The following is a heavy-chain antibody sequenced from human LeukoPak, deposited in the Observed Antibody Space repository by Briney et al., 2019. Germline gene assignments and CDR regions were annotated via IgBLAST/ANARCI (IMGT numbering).Heavy chain of an antibody. CDR1: GFTFSSYA. CDR2: ISGSGGST. J-gene: IGHJ4*02. CDR3: AREEGSGYYFGY. V-gene: IGHV3-23*01. D-gene: IGHD3-22*01. Sequence: PGGSLRLSCAASGFTFSSYAMSWVRQAPGKGLEWVSAISGSGGSTYYADSVKGRFTISRDNSKNTLYLQMNSLRVEDTAVYYCAREEGSGYYFGYWGQGTLVTVSS.